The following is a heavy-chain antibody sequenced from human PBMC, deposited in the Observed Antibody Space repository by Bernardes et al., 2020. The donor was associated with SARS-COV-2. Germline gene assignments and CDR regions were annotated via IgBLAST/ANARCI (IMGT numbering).Heavy chain of an antibody. V-gene: IGHV4-39*01. J-gene: IGHJ2*01. Sequence: SETLSLTCTVSGGSISSSSYYWGWIRQPPGKGLEWIGSIYYSGSTYYNPSLKSRVTISVDTSKNQFSLKLSSVTAADTAVYYCARHASDQCLALGPYWYFDLWGRGPLVTVSS. CDR3: ARHASDQCLALGPYWYFDL. CDR2: IYYSGST. CDR1: GGSISSSSYY. D-gene: IGHD6-19*01.